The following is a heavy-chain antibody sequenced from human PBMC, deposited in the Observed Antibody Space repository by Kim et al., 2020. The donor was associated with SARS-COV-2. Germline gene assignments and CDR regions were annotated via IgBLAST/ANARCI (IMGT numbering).Heavy chain of an antibody. Sequence: EDSVRGRFPISRDNPKNSLYLQMTSLRDEDTAVYYCAGSTGNSYYYGMDVWGQGTTVIVSS. V-gene: IGHV3-48*02. CDR3: AGSTGNSYYYGMDV. J-gene: IGHJ6*02. D-gene: IGHD4-17*01.